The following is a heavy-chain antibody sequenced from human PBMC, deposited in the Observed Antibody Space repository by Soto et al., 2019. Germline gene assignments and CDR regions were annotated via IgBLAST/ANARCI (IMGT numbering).Heavy chain of an antibody. D-gene: IGHD1-26*01. CDR1: GGSISSYY. CDR3: ARAFTARYRRSAWFDP. Sequence: SATLALTCTVSGGSISSYYWRWILQPPGKGLEWIGYIYYSGSTNYNPSLKSRVTISVDTSKNQFSLKLSSVTAADTAVYYCARAFTARYRRSAWFDPWRQGTLVTVSS. J-gene: IGHJ5*02. V-gene: IGHV4-59*01. CDR2: IYYSGST.